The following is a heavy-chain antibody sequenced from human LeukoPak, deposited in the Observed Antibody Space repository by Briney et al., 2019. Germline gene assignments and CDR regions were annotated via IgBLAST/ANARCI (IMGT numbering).Heavy chain of an antibody. CDR3: AREKGSLNIIVVVPAAIDAFDI. J-gene: IGHJ3*02. CDR2: INPNSGGT. D-gene: IGHD2-2*01. V-gene: IGHV1-2*02. CDR1: GYTFTGYY. Sequence: GASVKVSCKASGYTFTGYYMHWVRQAPGQGLEWMGWINPNSGGTNYAQKFQGRVTMTRDTSISTAYMELSRPRSDDTAVYYCAREKGSLNIIVVVPAAIDAFDIWGQGTMVTVSS.